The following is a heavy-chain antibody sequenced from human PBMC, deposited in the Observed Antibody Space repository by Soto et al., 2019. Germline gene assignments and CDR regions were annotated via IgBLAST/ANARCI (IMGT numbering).Heavy chain of an antibody. CDR1: GSTFSDSA. Sequence: GGSLRLSCSISGSTFSDSAIYWVRQAPGRGLEYVSAIGIYGAPTYYADSVKGKFTISRDQSKNTFLQMSSLRPEDTAVYFCMRGGFTATTAVYWGHGILVTVSS. J-gene: IGHJ4*01. CDR2: IGIYGAPT. D-gene: IGHD6-25*01. CDR3: MRGGFTATTAVY. V-gene: IGHV3-64D*06.